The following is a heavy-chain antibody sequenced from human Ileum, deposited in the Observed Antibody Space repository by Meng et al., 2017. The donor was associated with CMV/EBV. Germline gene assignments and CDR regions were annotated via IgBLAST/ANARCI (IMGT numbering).Heavy chain of an antibody. Sequence: QVQLAQSGPGLVKPSQTLSLTGAGDSVSISTEAWNWIRQSPSRGLEWLGRTWYGSKWYYEYAVSVKSRITISPDTSQNQISLQLNSVTPDDTAVYYCTYGWPLKYWGQGSLVTVSS. V-gene: IGHV6-1*01. CDR2: TWYGSKWYY. CDR1: DSVSISTEA. J-gene: IGHJ4*02. D-gene: IGHD3-10*01. CDR3: TYGWPLKY.